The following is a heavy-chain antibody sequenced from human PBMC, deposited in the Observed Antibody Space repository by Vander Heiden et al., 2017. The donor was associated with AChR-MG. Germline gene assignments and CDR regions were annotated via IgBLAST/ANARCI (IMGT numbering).Heavy chain of an antibody. CDR1: GGSFRGYS. Sequence: QVQLQQWGAGLLKPSETLSLTCAVYGGSFRGYSWSWIRQPPGKGLEWIGEINHSGSTNYNPSLKSRVTISVDTSKNQFSLKLSSVTAADTAVYYCARGRGRVRGVILYYYYGMDVWGQGTTVTVSS. CDR3: ARGRGRVRGVILYYYYGMDV. D-gene: IGHD3-10*01. J-gene: IGHJ6*02. CDR2: INHSGST. V-gene: IGHV4-34*01.